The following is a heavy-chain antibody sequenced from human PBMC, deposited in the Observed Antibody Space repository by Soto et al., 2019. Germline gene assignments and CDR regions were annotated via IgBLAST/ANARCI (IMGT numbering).Heavy chain of an antibody. CDR2: IKNIDNTYNT. J-gene: IGHJ4*02. D-gene: IGHD1-26*01. CDR3: TIERLGSTTPYFDF. Sequence: EVQLVESGGGLVQPGGSLRLSCAASGFTFSDHYMDWVRQAPGKGLEWIGRIKNIDNTYNTEYAASVKGRFTISRDDSKNSRFLQMNSLKAEDTALYFCTIERLGSTTPYFDFWGRGTLVSVSS. V-gene: IGHV3-72*01. CDR1: GFTFSDHY.